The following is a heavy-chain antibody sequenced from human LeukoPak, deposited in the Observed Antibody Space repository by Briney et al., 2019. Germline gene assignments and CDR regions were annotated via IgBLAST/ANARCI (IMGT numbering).Heavy chain of an antibody. CDR3: ARGRGSGWHREEYYLDY. CDR1: GYTFTGYY. Sequence: ASEKVSCKASGYTFTGYYMHWVRQAPGQGLEWMGWINPNSGGTNYAQKFQGRVTMTRDTSISTAYMELSRLRSDDTAVYYCARGRGSGWHREEYYLDYWGQGTLVTVSS. CDR2: INPNSGGT. D-gene: IGHD6-19*01. J-gene: IGHJ4*02. V-gene: IGHV1-2*02.